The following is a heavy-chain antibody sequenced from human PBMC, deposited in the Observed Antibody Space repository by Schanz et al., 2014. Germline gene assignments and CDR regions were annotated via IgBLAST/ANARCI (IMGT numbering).Heavy chain of an antibody. CDR1: GYTFTGHH. D-gene: IGHD3-22*01. V-gene: IGHV1-69*09. J-gene: IGHJ3*02. Sequence: QVRLVLSGSEVKKPGASVKVSCKASGYTFTGHHIHWVRQAPGHGLEWMGKIIPILGMENYAQKFQGRVTITADISTSTAYMDLSSLRSDDTAVYYCARDIQYHYDTSGPVGAFDIWGQGTVVTVSS. CDR2: IIPILGME. CDR3: ARDIQYHYDTSGPVGAFDI.